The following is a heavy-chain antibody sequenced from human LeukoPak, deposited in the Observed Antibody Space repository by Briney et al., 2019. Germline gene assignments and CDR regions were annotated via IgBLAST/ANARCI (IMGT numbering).Heavy chain of an antibody. CDR2: LSGSGDYT. CDR3: AKVTYGSGTYGAFDS. CDR1: GFTFSSHG. D-gene: IGHD3-10*01. V-gene: IGHV3-23*01. J-gene: IGHJ4*02. Sequence: GGSLRLSCAASGFTFSSHGMSWVREAPGKGLEWGLTLSGSGDYTYYADAVRGGFTISRDNSNNTLYLQMNSLRAEDTAVYYCAKVTYGSGTYGAFDSWGQGTLVTVSS.